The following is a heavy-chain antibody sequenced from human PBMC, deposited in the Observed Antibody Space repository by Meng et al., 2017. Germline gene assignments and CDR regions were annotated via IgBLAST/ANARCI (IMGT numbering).Heavy chain of an antibody. V-gene: IGHV3-9*01. CDR2: ISWNSDTI. CDR1: GFTFSSYA. D-gene: IGHD2-21*01. CDR3: VKGRGRSYSPFDN. Sequence: SLKISCAASGFTFSSYAMSSVRQAPGKGLEWVSSISWNSDTIGYGDSVKGRFTISRDNAKNSTYLQMKSLRSEDTALYHWVKGRGRSYSPFDNWGQGTQVTVSS. J-gene: IGHJ4*03.